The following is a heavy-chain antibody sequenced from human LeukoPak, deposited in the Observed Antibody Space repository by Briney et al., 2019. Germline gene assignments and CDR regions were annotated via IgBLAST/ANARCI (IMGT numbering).Heavy chain of an antibody. CDR1: GGTFSSYT. Sequence: SVKVSCKASGGTFSSYTISWVRQAPGQGLEWMGRIIPILGIANYAQKFQGRVTITADRSTSTAYMELSSLRSEDTAVYYCASAIVVVPAAILFQHWGQGTLVTVSS. CDR2: IIPILGIA. J-gene: IGHJ1*01. CDR3: ASAIVVVPAAILFQH. V-gene: IGHV1-69*02. D-gene: IGHD2-2*02.